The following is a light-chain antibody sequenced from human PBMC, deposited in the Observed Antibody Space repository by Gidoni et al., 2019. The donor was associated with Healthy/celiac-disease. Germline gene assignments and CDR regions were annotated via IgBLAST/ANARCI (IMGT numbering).Light chain of an antibody. CDR3: QQYYSTLSLT. CDR1: QSVLYSSNTKNY. Sequence: VMTQSPDSLAVSLGERATINCKSSQSVLYSSNTKNYLAWYQQKPGQPPKLLIYWASTRESGVPVRFSGSGSGTDFTLTISILQAEDVAVYYCQQYYSTLSLTFGGGTKVEIK. V-gene: IGKV4-1*01. J-gene: IGKJ4*01. CDR2: WAS.